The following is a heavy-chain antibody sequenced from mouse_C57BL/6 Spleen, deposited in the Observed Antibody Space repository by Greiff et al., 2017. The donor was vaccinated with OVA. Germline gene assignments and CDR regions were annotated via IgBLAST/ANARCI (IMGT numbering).Heavy chain of an antibody. CDR1: GFSLTSYG. Sequence: QVQLQQSGPGLVQPSQSLSITCTVSGFSLTSYGVHWVRQSPGKGLEWLGVIWRGGSTDYNAAFMSRLSITKDNSKSQVFFKMNSLQADDTAIYYCAKTSTTVVATPYFDVWGTGTTVTVSS. J-gene: IGHJ1*03. CDR3: AKTSTTVVATPYFDV. D-gene: IGHD1-1*01. CDR2: IWRGGST. V-gene: IGHV2-5*01.